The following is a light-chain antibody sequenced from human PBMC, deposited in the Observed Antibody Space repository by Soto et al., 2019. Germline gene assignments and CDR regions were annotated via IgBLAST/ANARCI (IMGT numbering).Light chain of an antibody. CDR2: SAS. CDR1: QSIRSY. V-gene: IGKV1-39*01. Sequence: DIQMTQSPSSLSASVGDRVTITCRARQSIRSYLNWYQQKPWKAPKLLIYSASSLQSGVPSRFSGSGSGTDFAVTIRSLQPAGFSTDACQQSYSNHRTFGQGTHQEIK. J-gene: IGKJ2*01. CDR3: QQSYSNHRT.